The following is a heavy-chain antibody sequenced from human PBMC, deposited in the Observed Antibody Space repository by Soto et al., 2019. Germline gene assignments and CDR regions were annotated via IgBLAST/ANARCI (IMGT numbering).Heavy chain of an antibody. D-gene: IGHD2-2*01. CDR2: INPNSGGT. CDR1: GYTFTGYY. V-gene: IGHV1-2*04. CDR3: ARDRCSSTSCRLDI. Sequence: ASVKVSCKASGYTFTGYYMHWVRQAPGQGLEWMGWINPNSGGTNYAQKFQGWVTMTRDTSISTAYMELSRLRSDDTAVCYCARDRCSSTSCRLDIWGQGTMVTVS. J-gene: IGHJ3*02.